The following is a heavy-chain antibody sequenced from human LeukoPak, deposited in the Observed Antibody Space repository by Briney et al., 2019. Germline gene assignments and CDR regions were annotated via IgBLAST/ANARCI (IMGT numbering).Heavy chain of an antibody. CDR1: EFSVGSNY. V-gene: IGHV3-66*01. CDR3: ARGYCSSTSCHQFDY. D-gene: IGHD2-2*01. CDR2: IYSGGST. J-gene: IGHJ4*02. Sequence: PGGSLRLSCAASEFSVGSNYMTWVRQAPGKGLEWVSLIYSGGSTYYADSVKGRFTISRDNAKNSLYLQMNSLRAEDTAVYYCARGYCSSTSCHQFDYWGQGTLVTVSS.